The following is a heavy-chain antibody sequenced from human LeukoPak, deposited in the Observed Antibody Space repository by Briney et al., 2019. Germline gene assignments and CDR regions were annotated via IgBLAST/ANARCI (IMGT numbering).Heavy chain of an antibody. Sequence: GGSLRLSCAASGFTFSSYWMSWVRQAPGKGLEWVANIKQDGSEKYYVDSVKGRVTISRDNAKNSLYLQMNSLRAEDTAVYYCARVISGAPWDSSGYVDYWGQGTLVTVSS. J-gene: IGHJ4*02. CDR1: GFTFSSYW. CDR2: IKQDGSEK. CDR3: ARVISGAPWDSSGYVDY. V-gene: IGHV3-7*01. D-gene: IGHD3-22*01.